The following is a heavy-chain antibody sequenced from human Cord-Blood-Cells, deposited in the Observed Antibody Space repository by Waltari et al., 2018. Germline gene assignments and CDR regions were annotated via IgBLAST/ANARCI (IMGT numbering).Heavy chain of an antibody. Sequence: QVQLVQSGAEVKQPGASVKVSCKASGYPSPSYDINWVRQAPGKGLEWMGWMNPNRGNKGDEQKFEGRVTMTRNTSISTAYMELSSLGSENTAVDDCARSGAGYSSSWYSDYYYYGMDVWGQGTTVTVSS. CDR3: ARSGAGYSSSWYSDYYYYGMDV. V-gene: IGHV1-8*01. J-gene: IGHJ6*02. D-gene: IGHD6-13*01. CDR1: GYPSPSYD. CDR2: MNPNRGNK.